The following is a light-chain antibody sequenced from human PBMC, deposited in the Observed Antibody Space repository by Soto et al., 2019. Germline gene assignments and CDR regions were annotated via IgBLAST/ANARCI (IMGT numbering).Light chain of an antibody. CDR3: LLFHGSAAV. Sequence: QAVVTQEPSLTVSPGGTVTLTCGSSTGPVTSGHFPYWLQQKPGQAPRTLIYDTHNKHSWTPARFSGSLLGGKAALTLSGAQAEDEADYYCLLFHGSAAVFGGGTKLTVL. J-gene: IGLJ2*01. V-gene: IGLV7-46*01. CDR1: TGPVTSGHF. CDR2: DTH.